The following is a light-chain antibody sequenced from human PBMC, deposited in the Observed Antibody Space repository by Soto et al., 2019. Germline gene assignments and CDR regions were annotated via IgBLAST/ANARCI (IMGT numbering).Light chain of an antibody. CDR1: QSIRNH. J-gene: IGKJ1*01. CDR2: GAS. CDR3: QQSYSYTRT. Sequence: DIQLTQSPSSLSASVGDRVTITCRASQSIRNHLHWYQHRPWKAPKLLIYGASSLRSGVPSRCSGSGSGTDFTLAITSLQPEDFATYYCQQSYSYTRTFGQGTKVEVK. V-gene: IGKV1-39*01.